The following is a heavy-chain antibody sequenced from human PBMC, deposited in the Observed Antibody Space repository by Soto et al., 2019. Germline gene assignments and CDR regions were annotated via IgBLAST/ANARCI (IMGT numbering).Heavy chain of an antibody. Sequence: QVQLVQSGAEVKKPGASVKVSCKASGYTFTSYAMHWVRQAPGQRLEWMGWINAGNGNTKYSQKFQGRVTITRDTSASTAYMELSSLRSEDTAVYYCARSIVVVTAAEYWGHGTPVTVSS. V-gene: IGHV1-3*01. D-gene: IGHD2-21*02. CDR3: ARSIVVVTAAEY. CDR1: GYTFTSYA. CDR2: INAGNGNT. J-gene: IGHJ4*01.